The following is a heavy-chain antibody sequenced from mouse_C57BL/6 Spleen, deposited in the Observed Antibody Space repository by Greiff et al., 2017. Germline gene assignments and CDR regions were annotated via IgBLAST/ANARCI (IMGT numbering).Heavy chain of an antibody. V-gene: IGHV1-55*01. Sequence: QVQLQQPGAELVKPGASVKMSCKASGYTFTSYWITWVKQRPGQGLEWIGDIYPGSGSTNYNEKFKSKATLTVDKSSSTAYMQLSSLTSEDSAVYYCARSQETAQAYYLDYWGQGTTLTVSS. D-gene: IGHD3-2*02. J-gene: IGHJ2*01. CDR3: ARSQETAQAYYLDY. CDR1: GYTFTSYW. CDR2: IYPGSGST.